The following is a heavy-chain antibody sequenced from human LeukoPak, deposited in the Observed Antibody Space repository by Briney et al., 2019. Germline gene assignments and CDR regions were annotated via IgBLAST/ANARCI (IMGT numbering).Heavy chain of an antibody. CDR2: ISWNSGSI. V-gene: IGHV3-9*01. CDR3: AKGKHAFYGMDV. Sequence: QPGGSLRLSCEASGFPLDVYAMHWVRQAPGKGLGWVSGISWNSGSIGYADSVKGRFTISRDNAKNSLYLQMNSLRPEDTALYYCAKGKHAFYGMDVWGQGTTVTVSS. J-gene: IGHJ6*02. CDR1: GFPLDVYA.